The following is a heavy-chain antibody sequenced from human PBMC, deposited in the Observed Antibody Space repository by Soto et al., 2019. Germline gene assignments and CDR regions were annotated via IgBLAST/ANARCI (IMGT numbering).Heavy chain of an antibody. Sequence: GXSLKISCKGSGYSFTSYWIGWVRQMPGKGLEWMGIIYPGDSDTRYSPSFQGQVTISADKSISTAYLQWSSLKASDTAMYYCARLYITMVRGVIITKWFDPWGQGTLVTVSS. CDR2: IYPGDSDT. J-gene: IGHJ5*02. CDR1: GYSFTSYW. D-gene: IGHD3-10*01. CDR3: ARLYITMVRGVIITKWFDP. V-gene: IGHV5-51*01.